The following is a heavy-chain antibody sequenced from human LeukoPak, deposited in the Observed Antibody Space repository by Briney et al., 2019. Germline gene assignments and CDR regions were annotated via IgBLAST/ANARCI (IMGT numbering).Heavy chain of an antibody. CDR1: GGSFGGYY. D-gene: IGHD2-2*02. Sequence: SETLSLTCAVYGGSFGGYYWSWIRQPPGKGLEWIGEINHSGSTNYNPSLKSRVTISVDTSKNQFSLKLSSVTAADTAVYYCARGGDLYGLFYWGQGTLVTVSS. J-gene: IGHJ4*02. CDR3: ARGGDLYGLFY. V-gene: IGHV4-34*01. CDR2: INHSGST.